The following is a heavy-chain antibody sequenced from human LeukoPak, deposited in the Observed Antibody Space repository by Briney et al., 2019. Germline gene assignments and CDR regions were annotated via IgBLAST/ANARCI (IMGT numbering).Heavy chain of an antibody. CDR3: ARRAGEYSHPYDY. V-gene: IGHV3-53*01. Sequence: GGSLRLSCTVSGFTVSSNSMSWVRQAPGKGLEWVSFIYSGGSTHYSDSVKGRFTISRDNSKNTLYLQMNSLRAHDTAVYYCARRAGEYSHPYDYWGQGTLVTVSS. CDR1: GFTVSSNS. J-gene: IGHJ4*02. D-gene: IGHD4-17*01. CDR2: IYSGGST.